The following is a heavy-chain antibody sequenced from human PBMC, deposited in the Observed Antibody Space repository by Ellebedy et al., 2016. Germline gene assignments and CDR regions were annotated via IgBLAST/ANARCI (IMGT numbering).Heavy chain of an antibody. J-gene: IGHJ4*02. Sequence: ASVKVSXXTSGYTFSSYGISWVRQAPGQGLEWMVWISNNNGHRDYAPKFQGRVTVTADTSTSTVYMELRSLTSDDTAVYYCVRTTWIQLYLRGRYFDHWGQGTLVTVSS. V-gene: IGHV1-18*01. CDR1: GYTFSSYG. D-gene: IGHD5-24*01. CDR3: VRTTWIQLYLRGRYFDH. CDR2: ISNNNGHR.